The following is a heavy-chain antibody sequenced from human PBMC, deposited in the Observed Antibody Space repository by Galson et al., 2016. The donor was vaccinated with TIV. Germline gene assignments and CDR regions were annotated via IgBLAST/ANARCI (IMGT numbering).Heavy chain of an antibody. CDR1: GYIFRNYY. D-gene: IGHD3-16*01. Sequence: SVKVSCKASGYIFRNYYMHWVRQAPGQGFQWMGRINPDSGDTTYPPNFQGTVSMTRDTSTNTVYMELTSLPSADTAVYFCARGYHFGGRGYFDYWGQGTLVTVSS. CDR2: INPDSGDT. J-gene: IGHJ4*02. CDR3: ARGYHFGGRGYFDY. V-gene: IGHV1-46*03.